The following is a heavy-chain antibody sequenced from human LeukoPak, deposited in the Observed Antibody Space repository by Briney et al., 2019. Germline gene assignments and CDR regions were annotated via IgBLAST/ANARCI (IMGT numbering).Heavy chain of an antibody. CDR3: ASRSIVGAIDY. V-gene: IGHV5-51*01. Sequence: GASLQISCKGSGSIFTSYWIGWGRQLPGKGLEWMGIIYPGDSDTRYSPSFQGQVTISADKSISTAYLQWSSLKASDTAMYYCASRSIVGAIDYWGQGTLVTVSS. CDR1: GSIFTSYW. CDR2: IYPGDSDT. J-gene: IGHJ4*02. D-gene: IGHD1-26*01.